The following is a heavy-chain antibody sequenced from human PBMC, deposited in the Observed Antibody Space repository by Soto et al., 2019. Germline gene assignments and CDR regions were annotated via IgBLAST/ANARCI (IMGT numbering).Heavy chain of an antibody. CDR2: ISYDGSNK. Sequence: PGGSLRLSCAASGFTFSSYGMHWVRQAPGKGLEWVAVISYDGSNKYYADSVKGRFTISRDNSKNTLYLQMNSLRAEDTAVYYCAKSIVATIVTLFDYWGQGTLVTVSS. V-gene: IGHV3-30*18. CDR1: GFTFSSYG. CDR3: AKSIVATIVTLFDY. D-gene: IGHD5-12*01. J-gene: IGHJ4*02.